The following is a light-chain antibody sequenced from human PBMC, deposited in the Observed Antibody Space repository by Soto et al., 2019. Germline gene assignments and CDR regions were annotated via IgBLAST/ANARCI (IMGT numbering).Light chain of an antibody. CDR3: QQYYDTPSPS. CDR1: QSVFYSSNNKNY. Sequence: DIVMTQSPDSLVVSLGERATINCKSSQSVFYSSNNKNYLAWYQQKPGQPPKLLIYWASTRESGVPDRFSGSGSGTDFTLTISSLQAEDVAVYYCQQYYDTPSPSFGPGTKVDIK. J-gene: IGKJ3*01. V-gene: IGKV4-1*01. CDR2: WAS.